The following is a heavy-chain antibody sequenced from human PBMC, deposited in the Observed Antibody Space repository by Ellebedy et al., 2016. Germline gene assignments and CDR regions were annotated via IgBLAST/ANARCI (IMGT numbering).Heavy chain of an antibody. Sequence: ASVKVSCKASGYTFTSYAMHWVRQAPGQRLQWMGWINVGNGNTKYSQKFQGRVIMTRDTSKSTAYMELSSLRSEDTAVYYCARVPAYSGSAALYDNGMDVWGQGTTVTVSS. CDR3: ARVPAYSGSAALYDNGMDV. V-gene: IGHV1-3*01. J-gene: IGHJ6*02. D-gene: IGHD6-6*01. CDR1: GYTFTSYA. CDR2: INVGNGNT.